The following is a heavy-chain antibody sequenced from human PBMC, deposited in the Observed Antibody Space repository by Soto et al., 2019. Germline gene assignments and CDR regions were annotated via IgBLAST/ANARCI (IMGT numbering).Heavy chain of an antibody. D-gene: IGHD6-13*01. Sequence: SETLSLTCTVSGGSIRSYYWSWIRQPPGKGLEWIGYIDYSGGTNYNPSLQSRVTISVDTSKNQFSLKLSSATAADTAVYYCARHETWSSSWSFDYWGQGTLVTVSS. CDR2: IDYSGGT. V-gene: IGHV4-59*08. CDR1: GGSIRSYY. J-gene: IGHJ4*02. CDR3: ARHETWSSSWSFDY.